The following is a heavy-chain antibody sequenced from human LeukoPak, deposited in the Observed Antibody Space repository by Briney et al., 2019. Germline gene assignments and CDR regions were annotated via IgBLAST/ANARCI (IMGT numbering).Heavy chain of an antibody. CDR2: ISAYNGTT. CDR3: ARVLHSSTSCYGF. D-gene: IGHD2-2*01. CDR1: GYTFTSYG. V-gene: IGHV1-18*01. Sequence: GPLKVSCKASGYTFTSYGISWVRQAPGQGLEWMGWISAYNGTTNTTQKLQGRVTITTDTSTRTAYMELRSLRSDDTAVYYCARVLHSSTSCYGFWGQGTLVTVSS. J-gene: IGHJ4*02.